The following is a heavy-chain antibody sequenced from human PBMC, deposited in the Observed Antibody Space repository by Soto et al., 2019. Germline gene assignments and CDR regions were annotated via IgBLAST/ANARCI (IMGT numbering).Heavy chain of an antibody. J-gene: IGHJ3*02. V-gene: IGHV4-39*01. CDR2: IEYSGST. CDR1: GDSISSSSYY. Sequence: TSETLSLTCTVSGDSISSSSYYWGWIRQPPGKGLEWIGNIEYSGSTYYNPSLKSRVTISVDTSKNQFYLKLSSVTAADTAVYYCARQSTVNDAFDIWGQGTMVTVSS. D-gene: IGHD4-17*01. CDR3: ARQSTVNDAFDI.